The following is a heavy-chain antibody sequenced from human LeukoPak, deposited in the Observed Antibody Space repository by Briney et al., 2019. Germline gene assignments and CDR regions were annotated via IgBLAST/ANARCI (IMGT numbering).Heavy chain of an antibody. V-gene: IGHV4-39*07. D-gene: IGHD2-21*01. Sequence: SETLSLTCTVSGGSISSSSYYWGWIRQSPGKGLEWIGSIYYSGSTYYNPSLKSRVTISVDTSKNQFSLKLSSVTAADTAVYYCARAGRLGNCGGDCYEGSFDYWGQGTLVTVSS. CDR3: ARAGRLGNCGGDCYEGSFDY. CDR2: IYYSGST. J-gene: IGHJ4*02. CDR1: GGSISSSSYY.